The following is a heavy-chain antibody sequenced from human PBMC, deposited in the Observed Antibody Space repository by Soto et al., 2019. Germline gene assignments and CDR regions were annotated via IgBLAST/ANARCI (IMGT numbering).Heavy chain of an antibody. CDR2: ISSGSSTI. J-gene: IGHJ6*03. V-gene: IGHV3-48*01. CDR1: GFTFSSYS. CDR3: TRSAYMDV. D-gene: IGHD2-2*01. Sequence: GGSLRLSCAASGFTFSSYSMNWVRQAPGKGLEWVSYISSGSSTIYYADSVKGRFTISRDNAKNSLYLQMVSLRAEDTAVYYATRSAYMDVWGTGTTVTVSS.